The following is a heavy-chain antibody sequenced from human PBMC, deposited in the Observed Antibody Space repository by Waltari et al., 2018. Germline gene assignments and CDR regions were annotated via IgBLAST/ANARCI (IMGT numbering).Heavy chain of an antibody. CDR1: GGSISSSSYY. D-gene: IGHD1-26*01. CDR2: IYYSGGT. CDR3: ARPREPRDVWAFDI. Sequence: QLQLQESGPGLVKPSETLSLTCTVSGGSISSSSYYWGWIRQPPGKGLGGIGSIYYSGGTYYNPSLKSRVTISVDTSKNQFSLKLSSVTAADTAVYYCARPREPRDVWAFDIWGQGTMVTVSS. V-gene: IGHV4-39*01. J-gene: IGHJ3*02.